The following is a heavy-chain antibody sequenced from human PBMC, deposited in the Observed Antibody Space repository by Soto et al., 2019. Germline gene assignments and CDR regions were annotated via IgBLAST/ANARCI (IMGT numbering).Heavy chain of an antibody. CDR3: ARVYCSSTSCYKSYYFDY. CDR2: INPSGGST. D-gene: IGHD2-2*02. CDR1: GYTFTSYY. J-gene: IGHJ4*02. Sequence: ASVKVSCKASGYTFTSYYMHWLRQAPGQGLEWMGIINPSGGSTSYAQKFQGRVTMTRDTSTSTVYMELSSLRSEDTAVYYCARVYCSSTSCYKSYYFDYWGQGTLVTVSS. V-gene: IGHV1-46*01.